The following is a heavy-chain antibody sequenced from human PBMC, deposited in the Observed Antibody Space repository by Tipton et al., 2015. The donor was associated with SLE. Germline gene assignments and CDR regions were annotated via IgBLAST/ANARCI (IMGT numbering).Heavy chain of an antibody. V-gene: IGHV3-9*01. CDR2: VSSDSGHI. CDR1: GFTFTNYA. J-gene: IGHJ6*02. D-gene: IGHD6-13*01. Sequence: SLRLSCAASGFTFTNYAMHWVRQAPGKGLEWVSSVSSDSGHIGYADSVKGRFTISRDNSKNTLYLQMNSLRAEDTAVYYCARVIAAPPYGMDVWGQGTTVTVSS. CDR3: ARVIAAPPYGMDV.